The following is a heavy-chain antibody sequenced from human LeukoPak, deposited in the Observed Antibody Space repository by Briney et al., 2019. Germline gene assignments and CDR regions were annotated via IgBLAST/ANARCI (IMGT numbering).Heavy chain of an antibody. J-gene: IGHJ4*02. CDR3: VRALFYYNANDF. V-gene: IGHV3-74*01. Sequence: PGGSLRLSCAASRFTFSNYWMHWVRQAPGKGLVWVSRINPDGSSTTYADSVKGRFTISRDNVKNTVSLQMNSLRAEDTAAYFCVRALFYYNANDFWGQGTLVTVSS. CDR1: RFTFSNYW. D-gene: IGHD3-10*01. CDR2: INPDGSST.